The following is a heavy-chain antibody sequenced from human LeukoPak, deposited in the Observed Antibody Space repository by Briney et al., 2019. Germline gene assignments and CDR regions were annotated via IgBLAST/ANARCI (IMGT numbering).Heavy chain of an antibody. D-gene: IGHD5-24*01. CDR1: GFTFSSYP. J-gene: IGHJ4*02. CDR3: ARERDGRFFDY. V-gene: IGHV3-7*01. Sequence: PGGSLRLSCAASGFTFSSYPMSWVRQAPGKGLEWVANINQDGSEKYFLDSVRGRFTISRDNAKNSLALQMNTLRAEDTAVYYCARERDGRFFDYWGQGTLVTVSS. CDR2: INQDGSEK.